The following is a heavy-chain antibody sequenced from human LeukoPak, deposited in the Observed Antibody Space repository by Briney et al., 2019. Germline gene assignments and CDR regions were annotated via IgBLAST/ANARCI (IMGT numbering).Heavy chain of an antibody. J-gene: IGHJ4*02. CDR2: INTDGSNT. Sequence: GGSLRLSCAASGFTFSSYWMHWVRQAPGKGLVWVSRINTDGSNTIYADSVKGRFAISRDNSKSTLYLQMNSLRAEDTAVFYCATDRGWYFQYWGQGTLVTVSS. CDR3: ATDRGWYFQY. CDR1: GFTFSSYW. D-gene: IGHD6-19*01. V-gene: IGHV3-74*01.